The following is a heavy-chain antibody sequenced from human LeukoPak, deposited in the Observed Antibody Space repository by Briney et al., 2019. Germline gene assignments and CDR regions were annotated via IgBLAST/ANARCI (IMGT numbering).Heavy chain of an antibody. CDR3: ARRERITIFGVAQYYFDY. CDR1: GYSFTSYW. CDR2: TYPGDSDT. Sequence: GESLKISCKGSGYSFTSYWIGWVRQMPGKGLRRMGITYPGDSDTGYSPSFQGQVTISADKSISTAYLQWSSLKASDTAMYYCARRERITIFGVAQYYFDYWGQGTLVTVSS. J-gene: IGHJ4*02. V-gene: IGHV5-51*03. D-gene: IGHD3-3*01.